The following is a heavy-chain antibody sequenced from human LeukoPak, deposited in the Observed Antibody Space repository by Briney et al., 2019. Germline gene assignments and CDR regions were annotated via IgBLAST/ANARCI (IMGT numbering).Heavy chain of an antibody. D-gene: IGHD5-12*01. J-gene: IGHJ6*03. CDR3: ARDRKSQKYSGYDYYYYYMDV. Sequence: GGSLRLSCAASGFTFSSYWMSWVRQAPGKGLEWVANIKQDGSEKYYVDSVKGRFTISRDNAKNSLYLQMNSLRAEDTALYYCARDRKSQKYSGYDYYYYYMDVWGKGTTVTVSS. V-gene: IGHV3-7*03. CDR2: IKQDGSEK. CDR1: GFTFSSYW.